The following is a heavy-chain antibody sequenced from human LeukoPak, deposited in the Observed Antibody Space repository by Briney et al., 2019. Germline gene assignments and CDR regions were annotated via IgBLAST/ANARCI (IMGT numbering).Heavy chain of an antibody. D-gene: IGHD1-1*01. CDR2: ITSSGSTT. J-gene: IGHJ4*02. V-gene: IGHV3-11*01. Sequence: PGGSLRLSCAASGFTFSDYYMSWIRQAPGKGLEWVSYITSSGSTTYYADSVKGRFTISRDNTKNSLYLQMNTLRAEDTAVYYCARTTTGAEPNFDYWGQGTLVTVS. CDR3: ARTTTGAEPNFDY. CDR1: GFTFSDYY.